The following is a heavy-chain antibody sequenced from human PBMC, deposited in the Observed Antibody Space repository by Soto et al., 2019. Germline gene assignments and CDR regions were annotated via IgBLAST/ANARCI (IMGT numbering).Heavy chain of an antibody. CDR2: VHPNGETT. V-gene: IGHV1-46*01. J-gene: IGHJ4*02. CDR3: ASVTTIWSN. CDR1: GYSSSNYY. D-gene: IGHD2-21*02. Sequence: QVQVVQSGAEVKEPGASVKVSCKASGYSSSNYYTHWVRQAPGQGLEWMGIVHPNGETTNYAQRFQGRVALTRDTSTNTDYMDLSRLTSEDTAIYFCASVTTIWSNWGQGTLVTVSS.